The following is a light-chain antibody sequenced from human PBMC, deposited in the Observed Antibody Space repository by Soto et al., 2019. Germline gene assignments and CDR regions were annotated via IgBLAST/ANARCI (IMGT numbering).Light chain of an antibody. CDR1: QSVNNN. CDR3: QQYNNWHPIT. V-gene: IGKV3-15*01. J-gene: IGKJ5*01. CDR2: GAS. Sequence: EIVMTQSPATLSVSPGERATLSCRASQSVNNNLAWYQQKPGQAPRLLIYGASTRATGFPARFSGSGSGTEFTLTISSLQSEDFAVYYCQQYNNWHPITFGQGTRLEIK.